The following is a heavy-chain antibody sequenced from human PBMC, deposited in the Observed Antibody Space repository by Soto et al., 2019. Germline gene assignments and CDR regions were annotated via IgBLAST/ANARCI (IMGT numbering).Heavy chain of an antibody. Sequence: QITLKESGPTLVKPTQTLTLTCTFSGFSLSSTRVAVGWIRQPSGKALEWLALIYWDDDKRYSPFLKSRLTIXXXTXXNQVVLTMTNMDPVDTATYYCAHSVVAGLGYYFDYWGQGTLVTVSS. CDR2: IYWDDDK. J-gene: IGHJ4*02. CDR3: AHSVVAGLGYYFDY. CDR1: GFSLSSTRVA. D-gene: IGHD6-19*01. V-gene: IGHV2-5*02.